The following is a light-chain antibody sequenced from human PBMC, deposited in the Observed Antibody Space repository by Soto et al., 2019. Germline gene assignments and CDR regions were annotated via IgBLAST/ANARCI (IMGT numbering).Light chain of an antibody. CDR1: QGVISTY. CDR2: GGS. Sequence: EVVVTQSPGTLSLSPGERATLSCRASQGVISTYLAWYQQKPGQAPRLLIYGGSGRGTGIPDRFSGSGSVTDFTLPISRLEPEAFAVYCYQHYGNSMYTFCQGTKLAIK. V-gene: IGKV3-20*01. CDR3: QHYGNSMYT. J-gene: IGKJ2*01.